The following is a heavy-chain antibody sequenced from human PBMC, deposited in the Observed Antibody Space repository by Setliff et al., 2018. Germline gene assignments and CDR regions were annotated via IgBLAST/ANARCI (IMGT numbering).Heavy chain of an antibody. J-gene: IGHJ3*02. CDR3: ARDVRVASSSWFKSAFDI. CDR2: IYYSGST. V-gene: IGHV4-39*07. D-gene: IGHD6-13*01. Sequence: SETLSLTCTVSGGSISSSSYYWGWIRQPPGKGLEWIGSIYYSGSTYYNPSLKSRVTISVDTSKNQFSLKLSSVTAADMAVYYCARDVRVASSSWFKSAFDIWGQGTMVTVSS. CDR1: GGSISSSSYY.